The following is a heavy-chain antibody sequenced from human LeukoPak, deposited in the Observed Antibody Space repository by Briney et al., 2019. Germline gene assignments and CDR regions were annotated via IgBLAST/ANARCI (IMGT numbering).Heavy chain of an antibody. CDR3: ARHPFATPFDF. CDR1: GGSVSGSY. CDR2: VYHTGNT. Sequence: PSETLSLTCTVSGGSVSGSYWSWIRLPPGKGLEWIGYVYHTGNTNYNPSLRSRATISLDTSKNDVTLNLGSVTAADTAIYYCARHPFATPFDFWGRGTLVTVSS. V-gene: IGHV4-59*08. J-gene: IGHJ4*02.